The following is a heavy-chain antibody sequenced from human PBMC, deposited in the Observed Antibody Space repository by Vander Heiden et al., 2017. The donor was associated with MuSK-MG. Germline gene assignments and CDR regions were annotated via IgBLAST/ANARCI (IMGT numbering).Heavy chain of an antibody. CDR2: ITGSGATI. CDR1: GFVFRSYE. V-gene: IGHV3-48*03. J-gene: IGHJ4*02. D-gene: IGHD3-10*01. CDR3: VRGPYGSGSFDY. Sequence: EVQLEESGGDWMQPGGSLRLSCAASGFVFRSYEMNWVRQTPGKGLEWIAHITGSGATIYYAETVKGRFTISRDNAKNSLFLQMNSLRVEDTAIYYCVRGPYGSGSFDYWGLGALVTVSS.